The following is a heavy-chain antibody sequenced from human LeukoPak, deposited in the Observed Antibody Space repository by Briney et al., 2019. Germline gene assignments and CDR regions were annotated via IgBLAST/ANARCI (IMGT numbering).Heavy chain of an antibody. J-gene: IGHJ6*02. Sequence: GASVKVSRKASGYTFTGYYMHWVRQAPGQGLEWMGWINPNSGGTNYAQKFQGRVTMTRDTSISTAYMELSRLRSDDTAVYYCARDAGFLEWLVSYGMDVWGQGTTVTVSS. CDR3: ARDAGFLEWLVSYGMDV. V-gene: IGHV1-2*02. CDR1: GYTFTGYY. D-gene: IGHD3-3*01. CDR2: INPNSGGT.